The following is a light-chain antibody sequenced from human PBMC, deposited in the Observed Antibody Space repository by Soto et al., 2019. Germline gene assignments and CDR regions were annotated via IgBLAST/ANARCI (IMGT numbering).Light chain of an antibody. J-gene: IGLJ2*01. CDR1: SSNIGSNT. V-gene: IGLV1-44*01. Sequence: QSVLTQPPSVSGTPGQRVAIPCSGSSSNIGSNTVNWYQQLPRMAPKLLIYYNNERPSGVPDRFSGSKSGNTASLTISGLQAEDEADYYCSSYTSSSTLVVFGGGTKLTVL. CDR3: SSYTSSSTLVV. CDR2: YNN.